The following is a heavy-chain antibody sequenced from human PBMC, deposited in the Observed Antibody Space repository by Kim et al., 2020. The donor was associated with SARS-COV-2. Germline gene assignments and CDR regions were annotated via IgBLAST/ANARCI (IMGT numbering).Heavy chain of an antibody. J-gene: IGHJ4*02. CDR1: GGSISSYY. CDR2: IYYSGST. CDR3: ARRAHYYDSSGYYSPFDY. Sequence: SETLSLTCTVSGGSISSYYWSWIRQPPGKGLEWIGYIYYSGSTNYNPSLKSRVTISVDTSKNQFSLKLSSVTAADTAVYYCARRAHYYDSSGYYSPFDYWGQGTLVTVSS. D-gene: IGHD3-22*01. V-gene: IGHV4-59*08.